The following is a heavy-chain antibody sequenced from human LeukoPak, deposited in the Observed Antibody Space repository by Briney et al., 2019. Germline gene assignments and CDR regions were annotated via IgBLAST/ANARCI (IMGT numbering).Heavy chain of an antibody. J-gene: IGHJ4*02. V-gene: IGHV4-31*03. CDR2: IYYSGST. Sequence: SETLSLTCTVSGGSISSGGYYWSWIRQHPGKGLEWIGYIYYSGSTYYNPSLKSRGTISVDTSKNQFSLKLSSVTAADTAVYYCAREDVLDRRNIDYWGQGTLVTVSS. CDR3: AREDVLDRRNIDY. CDR1: GGSISSGGYY. D-gene: IGHD1-14*01.